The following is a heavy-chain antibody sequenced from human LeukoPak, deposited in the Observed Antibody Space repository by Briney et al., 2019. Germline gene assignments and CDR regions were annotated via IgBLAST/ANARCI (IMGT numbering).Heavy chain of an antibody. CDR3: ARERVASNNWFDP. Sequence: ASVKVSCKASGYTFTGYYMHWVRQAPGQGLEWMGWINPNSGGTNYAQKFQGRVTMTRDTSISTAYMELSRLGSDDTAVYYCARERVASNNWFDPWGQGTLVTVSS. D-gene: IGHD3-3*01. J-gene: IGHJ5*02. V-gene: IGHV1-2*02. CDR2: INPNSGGT. CDR1: GYTFTGYY.